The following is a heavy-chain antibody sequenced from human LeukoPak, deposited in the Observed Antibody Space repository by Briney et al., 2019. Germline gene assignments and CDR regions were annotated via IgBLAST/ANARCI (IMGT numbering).Heavy chain of an antibody. CDR2: IYHSGST. Sequence: SETLSLTCTVSGGSISSGGYYWSWIRQPPGKGLEWIGYIYHSGSTYYNPSLKSRVTISVDRSKNQFSLKLSSVTAADTAVYYCASSSWFHAFDIWGQGTMVTVSS. J-gene: IGHJ3*02. V-gene: IGHV4-30-2*01. CDR1: GGSISSGGYY. D-gene: IGHD6-13*01. CDR3: ASSSWFHAFDI.